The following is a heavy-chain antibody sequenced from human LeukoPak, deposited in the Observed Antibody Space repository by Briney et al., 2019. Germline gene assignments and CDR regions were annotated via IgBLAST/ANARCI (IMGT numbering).Heavy chain of an antibody. V-gene: IGHV3-53*01. J-gene: IGHJ6*02. CDR2: IYSGGST. Sequence: GGSLRLSCAASGFTVSSNYMSWVRQAPGKGPEWVSVIYSGGSTYYADSVKGRFTISRDNSKNTLYLQMNSLRAEDTAVYYCASPLGDSSGYSVYGMDVWGQGTTVTVSS. D-gene: IGHD3-22*01. CDR1: GFTVSSNY. CDR3: ASPLGDSSGYSVYGMDV.